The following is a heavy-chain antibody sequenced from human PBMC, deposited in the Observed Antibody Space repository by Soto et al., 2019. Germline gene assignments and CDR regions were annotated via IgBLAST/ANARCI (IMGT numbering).Heavy chain of an antibody. J-gene: IGHJ4*02. CDR2: ISGNGGT. D-gene: IGHD3-22*01. Sequence: GGSLRLSCAASGFTFRIYAMSWVRQAPGKGLEWVSTISGNGGTSYADFVRGRFTISRDNSKNTLYLQMNSLRVEDTAVYYCAKDAPGSGWLSDYWGQGTRVTVSS. CDR1: GFTFRIYA. V-gene: IGHV3-23*01. CDR3: AKDAPGSGWLSDY.